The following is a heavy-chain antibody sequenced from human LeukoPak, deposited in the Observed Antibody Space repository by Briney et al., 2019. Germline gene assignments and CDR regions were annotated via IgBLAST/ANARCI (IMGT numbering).Heavy chain of an antibody. CDR1: VYTFTGYY. D-gene: IGHD6-13*01. Sequence: GASVTVSYKASVYTFTGYYMHWVRQAPGQGLEWMGWINPNSGGTNDAQKFQGRVTMTRDTSISTAYMELSRLRSDDTAVYYCARVDAASLAVHYWGQGTLVTVSS. CDR3: ARVDAASLAVHY. V-gene: IGHV1-2*02. CDR2: INPNSGGT. J-gene: IGHJ4*02.